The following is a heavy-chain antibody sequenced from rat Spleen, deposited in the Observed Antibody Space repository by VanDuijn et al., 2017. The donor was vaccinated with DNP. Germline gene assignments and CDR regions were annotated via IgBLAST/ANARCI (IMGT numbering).Heavy chain of an antibody. J-gene: IGHJ2*01. Sequence: EVQLVESGGGLVQPGRSLKLSCAASGFIFTDYNMAWVRQAPKKGLEWVAAISTGGGNTYYRDSVKGRFTISRDNAKSTLYLQMDSLRSEETATYYCAKAGGYSPWYFDYWGQGVMVTVSS. CDR2: ISTGGGNT. CDR1: GFIFTDYN. CDR3: AKAGGYSPWYFDY. D-gene: IGHD1-11*01. V-gene: IGHV5S11*01.